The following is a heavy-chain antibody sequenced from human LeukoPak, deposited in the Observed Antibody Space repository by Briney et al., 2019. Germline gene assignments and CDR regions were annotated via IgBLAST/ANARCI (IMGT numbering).Heavy chain of an antibody. D-gene: IGHD2-21*02. V-gene: IGHV1-69*04. Sequence: SVTVSFTSSGGTFSSYAIGWVRQAPGQGLEWVGRIIPILGIANYAQKFQGRVTITADKSTSTAYMELSSLRSEDTAVYYCALTYCGGDCGPYYYYGMDVWGQGTTVTVSS. CDR3: ALTYCGGDCGPYYYYGMDV. J-gene: IGHJ6*02. CDR1: GGTFSSYA. CDR2: IIPILGIA.